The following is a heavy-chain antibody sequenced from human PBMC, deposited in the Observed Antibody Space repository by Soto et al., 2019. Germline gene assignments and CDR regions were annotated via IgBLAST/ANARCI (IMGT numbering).Heavy chain of an antibody. CDR1: GFTFSSYG. CDR3: AKDVYDTLTGYFVY. Sequence: QVQLVESGGGVVQPGRSLRLSCAASGFTFSSYGMHWVRQAPGKGLEWVAVISYDGSNKYYADSVKGRFTISRDNSKNTLYVQMNSLRAEDTAVYYCAKDVYDTLTGYFVYWGHATLVTVSS. CDR2: ISYDGSNK. V-gene: IGHV3-30*18. J-gene: IGHJ4*01. D-gene: IGHD3-9*01.